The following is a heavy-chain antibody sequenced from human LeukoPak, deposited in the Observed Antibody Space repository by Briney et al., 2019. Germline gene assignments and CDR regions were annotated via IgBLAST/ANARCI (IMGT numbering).Heavy chain of an antibody. V-gene: IGHV1-8*01. D-gene: IGHD5-12*01. CDR3: ARGKRGYSGYGRVYYFDY. CDR2: MNPNSGNT. Sequence: ASVKVSCKASGYTFTSYDINWVRQATGQGLEWTGWMNPNSGNTGYAQKFQGRVTMTRNTSISTAYMELSSLRSEDTAVYYCARGKRGYSGYGRVYYFDYWGQGTLVTVSS. CDR1: GYTFTSYD. J-gene: IGHJ4*02.